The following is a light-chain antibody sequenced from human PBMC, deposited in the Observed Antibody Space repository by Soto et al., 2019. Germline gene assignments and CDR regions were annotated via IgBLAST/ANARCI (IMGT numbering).Light chain of an antibody. Sequence: QSVLTQPRSVSGSPGQSVTISCTGTSSDVGGYNYVSWYQQHPGKAPKLMIYDVSKRPSGVSNRSSGSKSGNTASLTISGLQAEDEADYYCSSYTSSTFYVFGTGTKVTVL. CDR3: SSYTSSTFYV. J-gene: IGLJ1*01. V-gene: IGLV2-11*01. CDR2: DVS. CDR1: SSDVGGYNY.